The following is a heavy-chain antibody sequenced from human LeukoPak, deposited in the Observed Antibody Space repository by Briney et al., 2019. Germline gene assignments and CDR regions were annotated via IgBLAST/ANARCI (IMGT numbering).Heavy chain of an antibody. J-gene: IGHJ4*02. CDR2: LSASGDNT. V-gene: IGHV3-23*01. D-gene: IGHD1-7*01. CDR3: AKDLTWNFGYNFDY. CDR1: GFTFSSYA. Sequence: GGSLRLSCAASGFTFSSYAMSWVRQAPGKGLEWVSALSASGDNTYYAGSVRGRFIISRDNSRNTLYLQLKSLRAEGTAVYYCAKDLTWNFGYNFDYWGQGTLVTVSS.